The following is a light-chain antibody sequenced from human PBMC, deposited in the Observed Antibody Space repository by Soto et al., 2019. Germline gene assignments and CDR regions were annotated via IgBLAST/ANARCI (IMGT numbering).Light chain of an antibody. CDR1: QSVSSSY. Sequence: DIVLTQSPGTLSLSPGERATLSCRASQSVSSSYFAWYQQKPGQAPRLLIHAASTRAVGIPVRFSGGGSGTDFTLAINRLAPEDFAVYYCHQYGNGAYTFGQGTKVDI. J-gene: IGKJ2*01. V-gene: IGKV3-20*01. CDR3: HQYGNGAYT. CDR2: AAS.